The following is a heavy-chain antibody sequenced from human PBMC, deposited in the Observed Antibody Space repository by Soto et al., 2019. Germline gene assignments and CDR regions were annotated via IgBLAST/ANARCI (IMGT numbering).Heavy chain of an antibody. Sequence: GASVKVSCKASGYTFTSYYMHWVRQAPGQGLEWMGIINPSGGSTSYAQKFQGRVTMTEDTSTDTAYMELSSLRSEDTAVYYCATDIVIRSGTDAFDIWGQGTMVTVSS. J-gene: IGHJ3*02. CDR3: ATDIVIRSGTDAFDI. D-gene: IGHD3-10*01. V-gene: IGHV1-46*01. CDR1: GYTFTSYY. CDR2: INPSGGST.